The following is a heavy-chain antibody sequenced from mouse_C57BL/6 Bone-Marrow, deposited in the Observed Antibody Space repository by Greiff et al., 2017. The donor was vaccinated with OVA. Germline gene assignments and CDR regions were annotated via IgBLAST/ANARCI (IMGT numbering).Heavy chain of an antibody. CDR1: GFTFSDFY. CDR2: SRNKANDYTT. J-gene: IGHJ3*01. Sequence: DVKLVESGGGLVQSGRSLRLSCATSGFTFSDFYMEWVRQAPGKGLEWIAASRNKANDYTTEYSASVKGRFIVSRDTSQSILYLQMNALRAEDTAIYYCARDGESWFAYWGQGTLVTVSA. CDR3: ARDGESWFAY. V-gene: IGHV7-1*01.